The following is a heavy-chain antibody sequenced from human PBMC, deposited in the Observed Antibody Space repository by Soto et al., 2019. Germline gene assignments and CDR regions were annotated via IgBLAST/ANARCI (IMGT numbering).Heavy chain of an antibody. Sequence: SETLSLTCAVSGGSISSGGYSWSWIRQPPGKGLEWIGYIYHSGSTYYNPSLKSRVTISVDTSKNQFSLKLSSVTAADTAVYYCAIAMAHDAFDIWGQGTMVTVSS. CDR2: IYHSGST. CDR1: GGSISSGGYS. V-gene: IGHV4-30-2*01. D-gene: IGHD3-10*01. CDR3: AIAMAHDAFDI. J-gene: IGHJ3*02.